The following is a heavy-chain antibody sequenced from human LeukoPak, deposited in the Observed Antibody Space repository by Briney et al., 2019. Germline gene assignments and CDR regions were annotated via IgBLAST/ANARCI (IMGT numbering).Heavy chain of an antibody. D-gene: IGHD3-22*01. CDR2: IRFDGTKT. CDR1: GFDFSRNG. CDR3: ARDFDYVNRNYYFIPFY. J-gene: IGHJ4*02. Sequence: GVTVGLSHDMCGFDFSRNGMHWVPQAPGKGLVGVSFIRFDGTKTLYRDSVRGRFTISEGHYKNTLYLQLKRLSVDDAAVYYCARDFDYVNRNYYFIPFYWGEAVLVTVS. V-gene: IGHV3-30*02.